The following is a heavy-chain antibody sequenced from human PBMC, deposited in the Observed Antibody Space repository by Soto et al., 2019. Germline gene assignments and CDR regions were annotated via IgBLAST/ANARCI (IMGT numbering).Heavy chain of an antibody. CDR3: ARASYYSDSSGYYYDDY. CDR1: GCSISSGGYY. CDR2: IYYSGST. J-gene: IGHJ4*02. D-gene: IGHD3-22*01. Sequence: SETLSLTCTVSGCSISSGGYYWSWIRQHPGKGLEWIGYIYYSGSTNYSPSLKSRVTISVDTSKKQFSLKLTSVTAADTAMYYCARASYYSDSSGYYYDDYWGQGALVTVSS. V-gene: IGHV4-61*08.